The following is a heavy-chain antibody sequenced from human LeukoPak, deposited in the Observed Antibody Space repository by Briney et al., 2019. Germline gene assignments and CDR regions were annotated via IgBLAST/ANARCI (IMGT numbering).Heavy chain of an antibody. CDR2: IYYSGST. V-gene: IGHV4-39*07. Sequence: PSETLSLTCTVSGGSISSSRYYWGWIRQPPGKGLEWIGSIYYSGSTYYNPSLKSRVTISVDTSKNQFSLKLSSVTAADTAVYYCARGEGFRLGELIERLRDPFEADYYMDVWGKGTTVTISS. D-gene: IGHD3-10*01. CDR1: GGSISSSRYY. J-gene: IGHJ6*03. CDR3: ARGEGFRLGELIERLRDPFEADYYMDV.